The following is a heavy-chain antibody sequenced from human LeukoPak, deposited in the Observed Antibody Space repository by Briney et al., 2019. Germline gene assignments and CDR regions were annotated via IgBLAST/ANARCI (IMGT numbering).Heavy chain of an antibody. CDR1: GYTFTNYG. J-gene: IGHJ4*02. D-gene: IGHD1-26*01. CDR2: ISAYNGNT. V-gene: IGHV1-18*01. CDR3: ARDDGRSYYKSYLYY. Sequence: ASVKVSCKTSGYTFTNYGTSWVRQAPGQGLEWMAWISAYNGNTNYAQKLQGRVTMTTDTSTSTAYMELRSLRSDDTAVYYCARDDGRSYYKSYLYYWGQGTLVTVSS.